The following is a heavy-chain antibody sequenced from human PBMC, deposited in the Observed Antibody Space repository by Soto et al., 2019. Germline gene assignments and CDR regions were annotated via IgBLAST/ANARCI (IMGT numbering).Heavy chain of an antibody. CDR1: GFTFTSYW. Sequence: GDSLKISCKGSGFTFTSYWIAWVRQMPGKGLEWMGIIYPGDSDSSYSPSFQGQVTISADKSINTAYLHWSSLKASDTAIYYCAKHEGYCSTTTCSNFDYWGQGSLVTVS. J-gene: IGHJ4*02. V-gene: IGHV5-51*01. CDR3: AKHEGYCSTTTCSNFDY. CDR2: IYPGDSDS. D-gene: IGHD2-2*01.